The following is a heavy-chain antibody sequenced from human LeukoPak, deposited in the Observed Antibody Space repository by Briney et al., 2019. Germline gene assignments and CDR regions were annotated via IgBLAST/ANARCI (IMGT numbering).Heavy chain of an antibody. Sequence: KPSETLSLTCTVSGGSISSSGYYWGWIRQPPGKGLEWIGSIYYSGSTYYDPSLKSRVTISVDTSKNQFSLKLSSVTAADTAVYYCARLTIYASGEDSWGQGTLVTVSS. CDR3: ARLTIYASGEDS. CDR2: IYYSGST. J-gene: IGHJ4*02. CDR1: GGSISSSGYY. V-gene: IGHV4-39*01. D-gene: IGHD2/OR15-2a*01.